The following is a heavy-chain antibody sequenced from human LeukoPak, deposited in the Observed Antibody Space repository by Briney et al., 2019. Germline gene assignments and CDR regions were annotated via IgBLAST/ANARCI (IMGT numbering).Heavy chain of an antibody. CDR3: AREGRDGYKFDY. D-gene: IGHD5-24*01. Sequence: SETLSLTCTVSGGYISSYYWSWIRQSPGKGLEWIGYIYYSGSTNYSPSLKSRVTISVDSSKNQFSLKLSSVTAADTAVYYCAREGRDGYKFDYWGQGTLVTVSS. CDR2: IYYSGST. CDR1: GGYISSYY. J-gene: IGHJ4*02. V-gene: IGHV4-59*01.